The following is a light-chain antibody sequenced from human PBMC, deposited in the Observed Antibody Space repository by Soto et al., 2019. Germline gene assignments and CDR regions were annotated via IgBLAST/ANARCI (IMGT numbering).Light chain of an antibody. J-gene: IGKJ2*03. CDR1: QSIGSN. V-gene: IGKV3-15*01. Sequence: EIVLTQSPNTLSVSPGEXATLSCRASQSIGSNLAWYQQKPGQSPRLLIYGASSRATGVPVRFSGSGSGVGFTLTIGGLQSEDFAVYYCQQYGNSPLYSFGQGTKVDIK. CDR3: QQYGNSPLYS. CDR2: GAS.